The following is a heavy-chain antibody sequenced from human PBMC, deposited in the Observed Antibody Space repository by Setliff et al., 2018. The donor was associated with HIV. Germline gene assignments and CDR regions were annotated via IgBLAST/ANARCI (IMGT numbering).Heavy chain of an antibody. D-gene: IGHD4-17*01. J-gene: IGHJ4*02. CDR3: ARTDYGGNSGGNYFDY. CDR2: ISAYNGNT. Sequence: ASVKVSCKASGYTFTSYGISWVRQAPGQGLEWMGWISAYNGNTNFAQKFQGRVTMTTDTATSTAYMEVRSLRSDDTAVYYCARTDYGGNSGGNYFDYWSQGSLVTVSS. CDR1: GYTFTSYG. V-gene: IGHV1-18*01.